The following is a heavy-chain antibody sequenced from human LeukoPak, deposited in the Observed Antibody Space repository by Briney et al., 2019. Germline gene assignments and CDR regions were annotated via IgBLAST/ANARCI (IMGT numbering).Heavy chain of an antibody. J-gene: IGHJ4*02. D-gene: IGHD4-23*01. Sequence: GESLKISCKGSGCSFTTYWIGWVRQMPGKGLEWMAIIYPGDSDTRYSPSFQGQVTISADKSISTAYLQWSSLKASDTAMYYCARQYYGDNSGFDYWGQGTPVTVSS. CDR1: GCSFTTYW. CDR3: ARQYYGDNSGFDY. CDR2: IYPGDSDT. V-gene: IGHV5-51*01.